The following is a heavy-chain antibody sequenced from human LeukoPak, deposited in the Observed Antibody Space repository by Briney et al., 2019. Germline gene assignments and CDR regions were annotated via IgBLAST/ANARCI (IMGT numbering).Heavy chain of an antibody. J-gene: IGHJ6*02. CDR1: GYTFTSYG. V-gene: IGHV1-18*01. CDR2: ISAYNGNT. CDR3: ARDSRYSYGRYYYYGMDV. D-gene: IGHD5-18*01. Sequence: GASVKVSCKASGYTFTSYGISWVRQAPGQGLEWMGWISAYNGNTNYAQKLQGRVTMTTDTSTSTAYMELRGLRSDDTAVYYCARDSRYSYGRYYYYGMDVWGQGTTVTVSS.